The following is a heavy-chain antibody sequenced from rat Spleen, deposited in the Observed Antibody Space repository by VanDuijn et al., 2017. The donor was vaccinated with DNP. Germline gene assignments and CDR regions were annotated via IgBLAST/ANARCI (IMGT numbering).Heavy chain of an antibody. V-gene: IGHV5S10*01. CDR1: GFTFNDYY. J-gene: IGHJ2*01. D-gene: IGHD1-6*01. CDR3: ATEDYGYPFAY. CDR2: IIYDGSGT. Sequence: EVQVVESGGGLVQPGRSLRLSCAASGFTFNDYYMAWVRQAPKKGLEWVATIIYDGSGTYHRDSVKGRFTISRDNAKSTLYLQMDSLRSEDTATYYCATEDYGYPFAYWGQGVMVTVSS.